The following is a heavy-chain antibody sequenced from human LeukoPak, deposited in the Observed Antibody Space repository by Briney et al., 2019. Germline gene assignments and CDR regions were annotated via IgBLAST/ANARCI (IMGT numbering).Heavy chain of an antibody. CDR3: ARVKGYYGSGSYSLDY. Sequence: SETLSLTRAVYGGSFSGYYWSWIRQPPGKGLEWIGEINHSGSTNYNPSLKSRVTISVDTSKNQFSLKLSSVTAADTAVYYCARVKGYYGSGSYSLDYWGQGTLVTVSS. D-gene: IGHD3-10*01. CDR2: INHSGST. V-gene: IGHV4-34*01. J-gene: IGHJ4*02. CDR1: GGSFSGYY.